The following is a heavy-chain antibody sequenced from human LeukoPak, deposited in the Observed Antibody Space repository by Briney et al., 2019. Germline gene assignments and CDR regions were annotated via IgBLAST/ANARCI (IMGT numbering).Heavy chain of an antibody. J-gene: IGHJ4*02. CDR3: ARGGKFYYDSSSYPGDY. CDR2: IKQDGSEK. V-gene: IGHV3-7*01. Sequence: GGSLRLSCVASGFTFSSYWMSWVRQAPGKGLEWVANIKQDGSEKYYVDSVRGRFTISRDNVKNSLYPQMNSLRAEDTAVYYCARGGKFYYDSSSYPGDYWGQGTLVTVSS. CDR1: GFTFSSYW. D-gene: IGHD3-22*01.